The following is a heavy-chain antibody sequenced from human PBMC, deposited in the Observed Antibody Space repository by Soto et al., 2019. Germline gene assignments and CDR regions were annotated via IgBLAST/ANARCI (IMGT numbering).Heavy chain of an antibody. D-gene: IGHD2-15*01. CDR3: ARGGYCSGGSCYTRHTPFDH. CDR2: IIPIFGTA. V-gene: IGHV1-69*12. CDR1: GGTFSSYA. J-gene: IGHJ4*02. Sequence: QVQLVQSGAEVKKPGSSVKVSCKASGGTFSSYAISWVRQAPGQGLEWMGGIIPIFGTANYAQKFQGRVTITADESTSTAYMELSSLRSEDTAVYYCARGGYCSGGSCYTRHTPFDHWGQGTLVTVSS.